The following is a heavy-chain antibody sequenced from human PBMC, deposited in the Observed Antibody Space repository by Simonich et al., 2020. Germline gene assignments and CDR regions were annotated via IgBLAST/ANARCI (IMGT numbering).Heavy chain of an antibody. CDR1: GDTFTGYY. CDR2: INPNSGAT. V-gene: IGHV1-2*07. J-gene: IGHJ3*02. Sequence: GQLVQAGAEVKKPGASVKVSCKASGDTFTGYYMHWVRQAPGQGSAVQECINPNSGATIYDHNIQGRVTTTRDTSISEAYMELSRLRSDDTAVYYCARVSGGTAMVTSTFEIWGQGTMVTVSS. CDR3: ARVSGGTAMVTSTFEI. D-gene: IGHD5-18*01.